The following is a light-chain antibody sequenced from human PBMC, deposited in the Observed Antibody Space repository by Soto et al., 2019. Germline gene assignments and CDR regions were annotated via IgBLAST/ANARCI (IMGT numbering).Light chain of an antibody. J-gene: IGKJ5*01. CDR2: RVS. V-gene: IGKV2-30*01. Sequence: DVVMTQSPLSLPVTLGQPASISCRSSQSLVYSDGNTYLNWFQQRPGQSPRRLIYRVSNRATGIPARFSGGGSGTDFTLTISSLEPEDFAVYYCQQRSNWPITFGQGTRPEIK. CDR3: QQRSNWPIT. CDR1: QSLVYSDGNTY.